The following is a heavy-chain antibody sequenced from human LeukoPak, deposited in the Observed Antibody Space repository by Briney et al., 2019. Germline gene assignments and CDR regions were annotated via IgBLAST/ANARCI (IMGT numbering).Heavy chain of an antibody. CDR1: GFTFSSYS. V-gene: IGHV3-48*01. CDR3: ARALGSSWIDY. CDR2: ISSSSSTI. Sequence: PGGSLRLSCAASGFTFSSYSMNWVRQAPGKGLEWVSYISSSSSTIYYTDSVKGRFTISRDNAKNSLYLQMNSLRAEDTAVYYCARALGSSWIDYWGQGTLVTVSS. J-gene: IGHJ4*02. D-gene: IGHD6-13*01.